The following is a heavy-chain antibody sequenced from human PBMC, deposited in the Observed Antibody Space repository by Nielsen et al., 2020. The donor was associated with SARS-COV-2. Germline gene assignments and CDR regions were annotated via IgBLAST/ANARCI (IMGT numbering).Heavy chain of an antibody. Sequence: GGSLRLSCAASGFTFNIYGMHWVRQAPGKGLEFVSAINSDATHTYYGDSVKGRFSISRDNSKNTVYLQMSDLRPDDSAVYYCVKQRAVVMILDFWGQVTLVTVSS. J-gene: IGHJ1*01. CDR3: VKQRAVVMILDF. CDR1: GFTFNIYG. D-gene: IGHD3-22*01. CDR2: INSDATHT. V-gene: IGHV3-64D*08.